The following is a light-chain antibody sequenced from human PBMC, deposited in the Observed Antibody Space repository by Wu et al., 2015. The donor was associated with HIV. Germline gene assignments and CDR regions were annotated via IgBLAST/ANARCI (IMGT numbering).Light chain of an antibody. Sequence: DIQMTQSPSSLSASVGDRVTITCRASQSISNYLNWYQQKPGKAPKVLIYAASSFQSGVPSRFSGSGSGTDFTLTISSLQPEDFATYYCQQSYSTLWTFGQGTKVEIK. J-gene: IGKJ1*01. CDR3: QQSYSTLWT. V-gene: IGKV1-39*01. CDR2: AAS. CDR1: QSISNY.